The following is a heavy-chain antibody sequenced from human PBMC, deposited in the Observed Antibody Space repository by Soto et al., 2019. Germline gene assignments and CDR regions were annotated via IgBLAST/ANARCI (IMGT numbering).Heavy chain of an antibody. CDR3: ARDGGETYYYDSGGSGLDH. CDR1: GGSISGYY. CDR2: IHYSGST. V-gene: IGHV4-59*01. D-gene: IGHD3-22*01. J-gene: IGHJ4*02. Sequence: QVQLQESGPGLVKPSETLSLTCTVSGGSISGYYWSWIRQAPGKGLEWMGYIHYSGSTNYNPSLKSRVTISVDTSKKQFSLKLNSVTAADTAIYYCARDGGETYYYDSGGSGLDHWGQGILVTVSS.